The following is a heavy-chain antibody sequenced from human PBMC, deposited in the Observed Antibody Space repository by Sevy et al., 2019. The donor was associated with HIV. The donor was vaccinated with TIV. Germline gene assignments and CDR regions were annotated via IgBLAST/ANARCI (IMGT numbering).Heavy chain of an antibody. D-gene: IGHD3-22*01. CDR2: IIPMFGTT. J-gene: IGHJ3*02. CDR3: VSPYYGDSFDI. V-gene: IGHV1-69*06. CDR1: GGTFNSYA. Sequence: ASVKVSCKPSGGTFNSYAISWVRQAPGQGLEWMGGIIPMFGTTNYTQKFQGRVTITADKSTRIGYMELNSLRSEDTAVYYCVSPYYGDSFDIWGQGTMVTVSS.